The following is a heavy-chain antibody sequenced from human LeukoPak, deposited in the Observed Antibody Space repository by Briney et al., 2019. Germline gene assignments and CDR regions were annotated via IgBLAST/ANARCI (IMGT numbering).Heavy chain of an antibody. Sequence: SVKVSCKASGGTFSSYAISWVRQAPGQGLEWMGGIIPIFGTANYAQKFQGRVTITADESTSTAYMELSSLRSEDTAVYYCARRAYGDSTGAFDIWGQGTMVTVSS. CDR2: IIPIFGTA. J-gene: IGHJ3*02. D-gene: IGHD4-17*01. V-gene: IGHV1-69*01. CDR3: ARRAYGDSTGAFDI. CDR1: GGTFSSYA.